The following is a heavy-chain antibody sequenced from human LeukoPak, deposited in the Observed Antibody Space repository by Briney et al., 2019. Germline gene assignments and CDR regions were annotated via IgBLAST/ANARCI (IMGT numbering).Heavy chain of an antibody. J-gene: IGHJ4*02. CDR3: ARLSRSNYDILTGYYFSLAGTTIFDY. CDR1: GDSISSGDYY. Sequence: PSETLSLTCTVSGDSISSGDYYWSWIRQPAGKGLEWIGRISSSGSTNYNPSLKSRVTISVDKSKNQFSLKLSSVTAADTAVYYCARLSRSNYDILTGYYFSLAGTTIFDYWGQGTLVTVSS. D-gene: IGHD3-9*01. CDR2: ISSSGST. V-gene: IGHV4-61*02.